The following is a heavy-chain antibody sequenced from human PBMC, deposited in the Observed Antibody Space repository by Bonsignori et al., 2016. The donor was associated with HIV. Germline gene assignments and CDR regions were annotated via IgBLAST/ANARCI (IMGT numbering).Heavy chain of an antibody. V-gene: IGHV3-48*02. Sequence: GESLKISCAASGFTFNFYSMNWVRQAPGKGLEWVSSISSSSSTIYYADSVKGRFTISRDNAKNSLYLQMNSLRDEDTAVYYCARDRDSRGFWSDPFDIWGQGTMVTVSS. D-gene: IGHD3-22*01. CDR2: ISSSSSTI. CDR3: ARDRDSRGFWSDPFDI. CDR1: GFTFNFYS. J-gene: IGHJ3*02.